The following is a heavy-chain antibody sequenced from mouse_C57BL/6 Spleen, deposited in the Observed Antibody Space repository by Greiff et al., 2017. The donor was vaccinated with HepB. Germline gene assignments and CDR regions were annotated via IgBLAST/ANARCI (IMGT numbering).Heavy chain of an antibody. J-gene: IGHJ2*01. CDR1: GYTFTSYW. V-gene: IGHV1-5*01. D-gene: IGHD1-1*01. Sequence: EVQLVESGTVLARPGASVKMSCKTSGYTFTSYWMHWVKQRPGQGLEWIGAIYPGNSDTSYNQKFKGKAKLTAVTSASTAYMELSSLTNEDSAVYYCTRGFTTVVASFDYWGQGTTLTVSS. CDR2: IYPGNSDT. CDR3: TRGFTTVVASFDY.